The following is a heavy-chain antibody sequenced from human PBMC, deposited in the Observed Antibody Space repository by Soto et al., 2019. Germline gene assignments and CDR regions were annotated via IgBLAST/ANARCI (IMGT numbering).Heavy chain of an antibody. D-gene: IGHD1-26*01. J-gene: IGHJ4*02. V-gene: IGHV3-7*04. CDR1: GFTFSNYW. Sequence: EVQLVESGGGLVQPGGSLRLSCAASGFTFSNYWMSWVRQAPGKGLEWVANIKGDGTEIYYVDSVKGRFTISRDNAKNSLYLQMNSLRAEDTAVYYGARLVSAAANDYWGQGALVTVSS. CDR3: ARLVSAAANDY. CDR2: IKGDGTEI.